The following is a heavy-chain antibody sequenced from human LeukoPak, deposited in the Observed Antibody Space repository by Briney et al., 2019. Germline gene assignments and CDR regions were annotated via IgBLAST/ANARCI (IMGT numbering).Heavy chain of an antibody. J-gene: IGHJ5*02. V-gene: IGHV4-61*02. CDR2: IQTAGST. Sequence: PSQTLSLTCTVSGASISSGNYYWSWIRQPAGRGLEWIGRIQTAGSTIYNPSLKGRVTMSLDTSKNQFSLNLGSVTAADTAIYYCARDLTVPPYNWFDPWGQGTLVTVSS. CDR1: GASISSGNYY. CDR3: ARDLTVPPYNWFDP. D-gene: IGHD4-17*01.